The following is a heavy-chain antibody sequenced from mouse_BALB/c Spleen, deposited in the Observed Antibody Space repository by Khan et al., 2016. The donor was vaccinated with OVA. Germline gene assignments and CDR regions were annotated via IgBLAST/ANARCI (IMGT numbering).Heavy chain of an antibody. CDR1: GYTFINYW. J-gene: IGHJ2*01. Sequence: VQLQQSGAELAKPGASVKMSCKASGYTFINYWILWVKQRPGQGLEWIGYINPSTGYTEYNQNFKDKATLTADKSSSPAYMQLSSLTSEDSAVYYAARRGLRWDFDYWAQGTTLTVSS. CDR3: ARRGLRWDFDY. V-gene: IGHV1-7*01. D-gene: IGHD1-1*01. CDR2: INPSTGYT.